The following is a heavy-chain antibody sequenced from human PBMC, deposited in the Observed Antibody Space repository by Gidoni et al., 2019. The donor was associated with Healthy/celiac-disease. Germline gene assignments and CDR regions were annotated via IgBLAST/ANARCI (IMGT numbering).Heavy chain of an antibody. Sequence: QVQLQESGPGLVKPSETLSLTCTVSGGSISSYYWSWIRQPPGKGLEWLGYIYYSGSTNYNPSLKSRVTISVDTSKNQFSLKLSSVTAADTAVYYCARERIASGFDYWGQGTLVTVSS. D-gene: IGHD1-26*01. J-gene: IGHJ4*02. V-gene: IGHV4-59*01. CDR3: ARERIASGFDY. CDR2: IYYSGST. CDR1: GGSISSYY.